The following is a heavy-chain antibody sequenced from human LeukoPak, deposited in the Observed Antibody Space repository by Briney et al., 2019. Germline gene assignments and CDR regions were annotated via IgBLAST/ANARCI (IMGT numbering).Heavy chain of an antibody. Sequence: ASVKVSCKASGYTLNNYDIYWVRQAPGQGLEWMGWMNPNSGNTGYAQKFQGRFTLTRETFISTAYMELSSLRADDTAVYYCVRAMAPLDTFNYQYAMDVWGQGTMVTVSS. J-gene: IGHJ6*02. CDR2: MNPNSGNT. CDR3: VRAMAPLDTFNYQYAMDV. V-gene: IGHV1-8*01. CDR1: GYTLNNYD. D-gene: IGHD5-24*01.